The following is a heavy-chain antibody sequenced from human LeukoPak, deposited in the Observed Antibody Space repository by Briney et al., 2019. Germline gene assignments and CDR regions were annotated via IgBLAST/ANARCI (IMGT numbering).Heavy chain of an antibody. CDR2: IYYSGST. CDR1: GGSFSGYY. Sequence: PSETLSLTCAVYGGSFSGYYWSWIRQPPGKGLEWIGYIYYSGSTNYNPSLKSRVTISVDTSKNQFSLKLSSVTAADTAVYYCAREGLLLAFDIWGQGTMVTVSS. CDR3: AREGLLLAFDI. J-gene: IGHJ3*02. D-gene: IGHD5-18*01. V-gene: IGHV4-59*01.